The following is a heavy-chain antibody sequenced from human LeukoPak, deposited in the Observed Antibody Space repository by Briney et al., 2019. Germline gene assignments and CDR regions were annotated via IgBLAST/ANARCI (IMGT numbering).Heavy chain of an antibody. V-gene: IGHV3-21*01. Sequence: PGGSLRLSCAASGFTFSSYGMNWVRQAPGKGLEWVSSISSSSSYIYYADSVKGRFTISRDNAKNSLYLQMNSLRAEDTAVYYCAKGRGPWLYYGMDVWGQGTTVTVSS. CDR1: GFTFSSYG. J-gene: IGHJ6*02. CDR2: ISSSSSYI. D-gene: IGHD5-12*01. CDR3: AKGRGPWLYYGMDV.